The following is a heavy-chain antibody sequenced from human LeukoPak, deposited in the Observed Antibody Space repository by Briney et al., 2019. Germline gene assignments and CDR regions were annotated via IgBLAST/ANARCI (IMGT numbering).Heavy chain of an antibody. J-gene: IGHJ3*02. Sequence: GRSLRLSCAASGFTFSSYGMHWVRQAPGKGLEWVSFISYDGSNTYYADSVKGRFTISRDNSKNTLYLQMNSLRAVDTAVYYCAKVAYVDPLWFDIWGQGTMVTVSS. CDR2: ISYDGSNT. CDR3: AKVAYVDPLWFDI. CDR1: GFTFSSYG. V-gene: IGHV3-30*18. D-gene: IGHD2/OR15-2a*01.